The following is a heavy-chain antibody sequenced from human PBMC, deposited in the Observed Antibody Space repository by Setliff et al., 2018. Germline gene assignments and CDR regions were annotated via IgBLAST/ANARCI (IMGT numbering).Heavy chain of an antibody. CDR2: ISSNGGMT. CDR3: IRDTSGRDAFDI. D-gene: IGHD6-19*01. Sequence: PGGSLRLSCAASEFILRSFAMNWIRQAPGKGLELVSSISSNGGMTYYADSVKGRFTISRDNAKNPLYLQMNSLRPEDTAVYYCIRDTSGRDAFDIWGQGTVVTVSS. V-gene: IGHV3-23*01. CDR1: EFILRSFA. J-gene: IGHJ3*02.